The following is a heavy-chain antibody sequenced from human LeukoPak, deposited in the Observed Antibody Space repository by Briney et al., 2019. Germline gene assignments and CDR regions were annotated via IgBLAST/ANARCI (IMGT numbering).Heavy chain of an antibody. Sequence: VASVKVSCKASGYTFTNYAISWVRQAPGQGLEWMGWISVYSDDTKSAQDFQGRITMTTDTSTSTAYMELRSLRSDDTAVYYCAREGDSSGYFFRPDYWGQGTLVTVSS. V-gene: IGHV1-18*01. CDR3: AREGDSSGYFFRPDY. D-gene: IGHD3-22*01. CDR1: GYTFTNYA. J-gene: IGHJ4*02. CDR2: ISVYSDDT.